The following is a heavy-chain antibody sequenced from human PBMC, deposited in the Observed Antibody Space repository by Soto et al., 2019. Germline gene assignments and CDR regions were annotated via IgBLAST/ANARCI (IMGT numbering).Heavy chain of an antibody. J-gene: IGHJ5*02. CDR3: AHSLIGYYYDSSGSNWFDP. D-gene: IGHD3-22*01. CDR2: IYWDDDK. V-gene: IGHV2-5*02. CDR1: GFSLSTSGVG. Sequence: QITLKESGPTLVKPTQTLTLTCTFSGFSLSTSGVGVGWIRQPPGKGLEWLALIYWDDDKRYSPSLKSRLTITKDTSKNQVVLTMTNMDPADTATYYCAHSLIGYYYDSSGSNWFDPWGQGTLVTVSS.